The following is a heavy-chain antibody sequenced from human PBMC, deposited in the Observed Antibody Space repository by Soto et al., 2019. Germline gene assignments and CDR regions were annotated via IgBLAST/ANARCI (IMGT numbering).Heavy chain of an antibody. J-gene: IGHJ4*02. CDR1: GFSFRSYA. Sequence: SLSRSCAASGFSFRSYAMHWVRPAPGDGLEGVAVIWYDGVNKYYADSVKGRFTISRDNSNNTLYVQMNSLKAEDTAVYYCVRDPYLPTAGRLASLHYWGPGTLVTVSS. CDR2: IWYDGVNK. V-gene: IGHV3-33*08. D-gene: IGHD1-1*01. CDR3: VRDPYLPTAGRLASLHY.